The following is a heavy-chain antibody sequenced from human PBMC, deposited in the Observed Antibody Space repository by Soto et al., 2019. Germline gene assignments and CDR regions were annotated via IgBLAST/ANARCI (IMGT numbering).Heavy chain of an antibody. D-gene: IGHD3-3*01. J-gene: IGHJ4*02. Sequence: QMQLVQSGAEVKKPGSSVKVSCKASGDTLSSFINYTINWVRQAPGQGLEWMGGIVPNVGTVNYAQKFQGRVTITADKSTGTAYMEVSSLRSEDTALYYCARRDTSGFLRYFDNWGQGTLVTVSS. V-gene: IGHV1-69*06. CDR3: ARRDTSGFLRYFDN. CDR1: GDTLSSFINYT. CDR2: IVPNVGTV.